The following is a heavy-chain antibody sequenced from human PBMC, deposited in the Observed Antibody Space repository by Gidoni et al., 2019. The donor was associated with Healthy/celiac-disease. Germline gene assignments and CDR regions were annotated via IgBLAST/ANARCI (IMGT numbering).Heavy chain of an antibody. J-gene: IGHJ4*02. D-gene: IGHD6-19*01. V-gene: IGHV3-64D*08. CDR3: VKDLSGWPDY. Sequence: DVQLVASAGGLVPPAAPLRLSCSPSGFTFSSYAMHWVRQAPGKGMEYVSAIRSNGGSTYYADSVKGRFTSSRDNSKNTLYLQMSSRRAEDTAVYYCVKDLSGWPDYWGKGTLVTVSS. CDR2: IRSNGGST. CDR1: GFTFSSYA.